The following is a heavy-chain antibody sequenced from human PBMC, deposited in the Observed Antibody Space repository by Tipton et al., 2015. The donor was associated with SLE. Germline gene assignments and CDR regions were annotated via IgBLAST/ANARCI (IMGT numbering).Heavy chain of an antibody. CDR2: IYYSGST. D-gene: IGHD2-21*01. V-gene: IGHV4-39*01. Sequence: LRLSCTVSGGSISSSSYYWGWIRQPPGKGLEWIGSIYYSGSTYYNPSLKSRVTISVDTSKNQFSLKLSSVTAADTAVYYCARHEIPDGMDVWGQGTTVTVSS. J-gene: IGHJ6*02. CDR3: ARHEIPDGMDV. CDR1: GGSISSSSYY.